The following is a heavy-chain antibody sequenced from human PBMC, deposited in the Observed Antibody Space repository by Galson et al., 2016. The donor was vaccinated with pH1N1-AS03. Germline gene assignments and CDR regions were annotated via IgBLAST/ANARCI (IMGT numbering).Heavy chain of an antibody. CDR2: IIPILGIT. V-gene: IGHV1-69*04. Sequence: QSGAEVKKPGESLKISCKASGGTFSRHAISWVRQAPGQGLEWMGRIIPILGITNYAQKFQGRVTITADKSTSTAYMELSSLRSEDTAVYYCASSPASSSDAPSDYWGQGTLITVSS. J-gene: IGHJ4*02. CDR1: GGTFSRHA. D-gene: IGHD6-6*01. CDR3: ASSPASSSDAPSDY.